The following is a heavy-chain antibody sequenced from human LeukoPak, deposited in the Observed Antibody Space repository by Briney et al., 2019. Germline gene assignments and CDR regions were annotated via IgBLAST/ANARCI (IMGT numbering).Heavy chain of an antibody. Sequence: SQTLSLTCTVSGGSISSGSYYWSWIRQPAGKGLEWIGRIYTSGSTNYNPSLKSRVTISVDTSKNQFSLKLSSVTAADTAVYYCARVTYYYDSSGPYYYYYMDVWGKGTTVTVSS. D-gene: IGHD3-22*01. CDR1: GGSISSGSYY. CDR3: ARVTYYYDSSGPYYYYYMDV. V-gene: IGHV4-61*02. CDR2: IYTSGST. J-gene: IGHJ6*03.